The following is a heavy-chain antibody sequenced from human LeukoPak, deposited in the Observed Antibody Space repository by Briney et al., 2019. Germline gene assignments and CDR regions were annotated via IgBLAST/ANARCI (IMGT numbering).Heavy chain of an antibody. D-gene: IGHD5-12*01. V-gene: IGHV1-2*02. CDR1: GYTFTGYY. Sequence: ASVKVSCKASGYTFTGYYMHWVRQAPGQGLEWMGWINPNSGGTNYAQKFQGRVTMTRDTSISTAYMELSRLRSEDTAVYYCARDGHGYSGYDFRYFDYWGQGTLVTVSS. CDR2: INPNSGGT. J-gene: IGHJ4*02. CDR3: ARDGHGYSGYDFRYFDY.